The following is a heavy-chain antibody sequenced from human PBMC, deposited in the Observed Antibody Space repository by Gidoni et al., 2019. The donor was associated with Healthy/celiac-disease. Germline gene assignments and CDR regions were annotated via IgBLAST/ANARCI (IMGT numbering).Heavy chain of an antibody. J-gene: IGHJ4*02. V-gene: IGHV1-46*01. CDR1: GSTVTSYY. D-gene: IGHD5-18*01. Sequence: QVQLVQSGAEVKKPGASVKVSCKAYGSTVTSYYIHWVRQAPGQGLEWMGIINPSGGSTSYARKFQGRVTMTRDTSTSTVYMELSSLRSEDTAVYYCARGHTAGFDYWGQGTLVTVSS. CDR3: ARGHTAGFDY. CDR2: INPSGGST.